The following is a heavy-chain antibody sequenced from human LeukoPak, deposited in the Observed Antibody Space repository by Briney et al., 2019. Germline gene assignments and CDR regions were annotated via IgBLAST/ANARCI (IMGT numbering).Heavy chain of an antibody. J-gene: IGHJ3*02. Sequence: PSETLSLTCAVYGGSFSGYYWSWIRQPPGKGLEWIGEINHSGSTNYNPSLKSRVTISVDTSKNQFSLKLSSVTAADTAVYYCARGLRSDPDAFDIWGQGTMVTVSS. CDR1: GGSFSGYY. CDR3: ARGLRSDPDAFDI. V-gene: IGHV4-34*01. CDR2: INHSGST.